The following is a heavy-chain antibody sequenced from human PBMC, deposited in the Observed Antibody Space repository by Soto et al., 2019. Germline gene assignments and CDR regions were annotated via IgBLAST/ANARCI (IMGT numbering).Heavy chain of an antibody. V-gene: IGHV1-18*01. D-gene: IGHD2-21*02. J-gene: IGHJ4*02. Sequence: QVQLVQSGAEVKKPGASVKVSCKASGYTLTSYDISWVRQAPGQGLEWRGWSSTYSSRTNCAQKFRGRVTVTTDTSTSTVYMELRTLTSDDKAVYYYFRGSISSATAFDYWGQGTLVTVSS. CDR2: SSTYSSRT. CDR1: GYTLTSYD. CDR3: FRGSISSATAFDY.